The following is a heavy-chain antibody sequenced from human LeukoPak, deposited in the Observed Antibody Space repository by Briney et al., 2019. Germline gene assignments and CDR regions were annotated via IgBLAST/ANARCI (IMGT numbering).Heavy chain of an antibody. V-gene: IGHV3-74*03. CDR2: INSDESRT. J-gene: IGHJ4*02. CDR3: ARVAQSSSWYIDY. D-gene: IGHD6-13*01. Sequence: GGSLRLSCAASGFTFSSYWMHWVRQAPGKGLVWVSGINSDESRTTYADSVKGRFTISRDNAKNTLYLQMNSLRAEDTAVHYCARVAQSSSWYIDYWGQGTLVTVSS. CDR1: GFTFSSYW.